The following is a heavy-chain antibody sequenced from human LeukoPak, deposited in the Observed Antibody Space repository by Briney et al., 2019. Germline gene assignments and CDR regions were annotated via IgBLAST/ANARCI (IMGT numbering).Heavy chain of an antibody. CDR3: ARALGTSFDY. CDR1: GGSFSGYY. D-gene: IGHD7-27*01. Sequence: SETLSLTCTGYGGSFSGYYWSWIHQPPGKGLEWIGEINHSGSTNYNPSLKSRVTISVDTSKNQFSLKLSSVTAADTAVYYCARALGTSFDYWGQGTLVTVSS. J-gene: IGHJ4*02. V-gene: IGHV4-34*01. CDR2: INHSGST.